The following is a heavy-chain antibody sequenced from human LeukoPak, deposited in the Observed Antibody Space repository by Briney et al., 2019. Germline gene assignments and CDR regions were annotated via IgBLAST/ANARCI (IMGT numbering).Heavy chain of an antibody. CDR3: ARELLQDDILSSGWFDP. V-gene: IGHV4-4*08. D-gene: IGHD3-9*01. CDR2: IYTSGST. Sequence: PSETLSLTCTVSGGSISSYYWSWIRQPPGKGLEWIGRIYTSGSTNYNPSLKSRVTISVDTSKNQFSLKLRSVTAADTAVYYCARELLQDDILSSGWFDPWGQGTLVTVSS. CDR1: GGSISSYY. J-gene: IGHJ5*02.